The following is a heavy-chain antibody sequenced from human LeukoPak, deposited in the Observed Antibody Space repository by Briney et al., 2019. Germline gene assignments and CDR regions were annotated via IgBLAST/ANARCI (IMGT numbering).Heavy chain of an antibody. V-gene: IGHV4-59*01. CDR2: IYYTGST. J-gene: IGHJ5*02. CDR3: ARGTTVVTPWFDP. D-gene: IGHD4-23*01. Sequence: SETLSLTCIVSGGSISTYYWNWIRQPPGKGLEWIGYIYYTGSTNYNPSLRGRVTISVDTSKNQFSLKLTSVTAADTAVYYCARGTTVVTPWFDPWGQGTLVTVSS. CDR1: GGSISTYY.